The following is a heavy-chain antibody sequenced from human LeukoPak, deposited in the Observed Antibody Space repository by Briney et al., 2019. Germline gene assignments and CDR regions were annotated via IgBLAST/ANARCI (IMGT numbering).Heavy chain of an antibody. D-gene: IGHD1-26*01. CDR1: GFTFSDYY. CDR3: AGVVGRTYAFDI. CDR2: ISSSGSTI. V-gene: IGHV3-11*01. Sequence: GGSLRLSCAASGFTFSDYYMSWIRQAPGKGLEWVSYISSSGSTIYYADSVKGRFTISRDNAKNSLYLQMNSLRAEDTAVYCCAGVVGRTYAFDIWGQGTMVTVSS. J-gene: IGHJ3*02.